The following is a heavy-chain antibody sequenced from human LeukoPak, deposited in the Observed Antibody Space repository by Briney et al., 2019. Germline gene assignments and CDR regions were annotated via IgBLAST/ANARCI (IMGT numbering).Heavy chain of an antibody. Sequence: ASVRVSCKASGYTCTSYDINWVRHATGQGLEWMGWMNPNSANTGYAQKFQGRVTMTRNTSISTAYMELSSLRSEDTAVYYSARGDRAITFGGVIVEDRGYFDYWGQGTLVTVSS. CDR1: GYTCTSYD. D-gene: IGHD3-16*02. J-gene: IGHJ4*02. CDR3: ARGDRAITFGGVIVEDRGYFDY. CDR2: MNPNSANT. V-gene: IGHV1-8*01.